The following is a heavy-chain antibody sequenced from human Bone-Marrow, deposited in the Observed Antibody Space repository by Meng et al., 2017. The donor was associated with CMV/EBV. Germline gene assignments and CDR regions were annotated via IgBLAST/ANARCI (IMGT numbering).Heavy chain of an antibody. CDR3: AKEGGIVVVPAEIDY. D-gene: IGHD2-2*01. Sequence: GGSLRLSCEVSGFTIYSYAMHWVRQAPGRGLEWLAVISYDGINTHSADSVKGRFTISRDNSKNTLYLQMNSLRAEDTAVYYCAKEGGIVVVPAEIDYWGQGTLVTVSS. CDR2: ISYDGINT. J-gene: IGHJ4*02. CDR1: GFTIYSYA. V-gene: IGHV3-30*04.